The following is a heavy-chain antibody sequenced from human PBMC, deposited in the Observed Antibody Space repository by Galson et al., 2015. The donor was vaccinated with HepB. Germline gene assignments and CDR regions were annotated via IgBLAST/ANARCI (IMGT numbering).Heavy chain of an antibody. CDR3: AKGEGAAAGKGFHYYYGMDV. D-gene: IGHD6-13*01. Sequence: SLRLSCAASGFTFSSFDMHWVRQAPGKGLEWVAVISNDGSNKYYADSVKGRFTISRDSSKNTLYLQVNSLRAEDTAVYYCAKGEGAAAGKGFHYYYGMDVWGQGTTVTVSS. CDR1: GFTFSSFD. V-gene: IGHV3-30*18. CDR2: ISNDGSNK. J-gene: IGHJ6*02.